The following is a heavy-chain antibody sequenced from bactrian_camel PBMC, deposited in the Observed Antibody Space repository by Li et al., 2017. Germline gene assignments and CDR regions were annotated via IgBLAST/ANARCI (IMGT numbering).Heavy chain of an antibody. J-gene: IGHJ4*01. CDR2: IWTGDGGTP. CDR3: ATDRTPLYGGSWPYALYEYAY. CDR1: GKIFSSNC. V-gene: IGHV3S54*01. D-gene: IGHD6*01. Sequence: HVQLVESGGGSVQAGGSLRLSCKANGKIFSSNCMGWFRQGPGKEREGFAAIWTGDGGTPYYTDSVKGRFTVSRDNAKNTVYLQMNSLKSEDTALYYCATDRTPLYGGSWPYALYEYAYWGQGTQVTVS.